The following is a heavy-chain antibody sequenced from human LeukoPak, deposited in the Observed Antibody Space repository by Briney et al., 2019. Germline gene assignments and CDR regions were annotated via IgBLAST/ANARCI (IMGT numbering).Heavy chain of an antibody. V-gene: IGHV3-23*01. CDR3: VRVRYCSSTNCHGGWFDP. J-gene: IGHJ5*02. D-gene: IGHD2-2*01. CDR1: GLTFSSYS. Sequence: TGGSLGLSCAASGLTFSSYSMSWVRQAPGKGLFWVSGISASGSSTYYADSVKGRFTISRDNSKNTLYLQMNSLRAEDTAVYYCVRVRYCSSTNCHGGWFDPWGQGTLVTVSS. CDR2: ISASGSST.